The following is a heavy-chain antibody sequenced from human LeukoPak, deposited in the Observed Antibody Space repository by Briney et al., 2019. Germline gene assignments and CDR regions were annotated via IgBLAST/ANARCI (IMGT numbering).Heavy chain of an antibody. V-gene: IGHV3-23*01. CDR2: ISGSGGST. J-gene: IGHJ4*02. Sequence: GGSLRLSCAASGFTFSNYAMSWVRQAPGKGLEWVSAISGSGGSTYYADSLKGRFTISRDNSKNTLYLQMNSLRAEDTAVYYCAKDLSSDWRLFDSWGQGTLVTVSS. D-gene: IGHD2-21*01. CDR3: AKDLSSDWRLFDS. CDR1: GFTFSNYA.